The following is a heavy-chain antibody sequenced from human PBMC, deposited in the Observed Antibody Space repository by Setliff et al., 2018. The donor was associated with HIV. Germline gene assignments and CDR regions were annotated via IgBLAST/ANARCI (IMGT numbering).Heavy chain of an antibody. CDR1: GVSISSHH. D-gene: IGHD6-13*01. CDR2: IHYTGTT. Sequence: PSETLSLTCNVSGVSISSHHWSWIRQPPGKGLEWIGYIHYTGTTKYNPSLESRVTISIDMSKNQLSLQLSSVTAADTAVYFCARSYSSSLNPSGWMDVWGKGTTVTVSS. CDR3: ARSYSSSLNPSGWMDV. J-gene: IGHJ6*04. V-gene: IGHV4-59*11.